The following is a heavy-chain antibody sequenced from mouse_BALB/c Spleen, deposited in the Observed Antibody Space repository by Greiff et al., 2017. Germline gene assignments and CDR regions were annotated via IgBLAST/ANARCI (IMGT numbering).Heavy chain of an antibody. V-gene: IGHV5-6-5*01. CDR1: GFTFSSYA. Sequence: EVKLVESGGGLVKPGGSLKLSCAASGFTFSSYAMSWVRQTPEKRLEWVASISSGGSTYYPDSVKGRFTISRDNARNILYLQMSSLRSEDTAMYYCARVPITTNAMDYWGQGTSVTVSS. CDR2: ISSGGST. D-gene: IGHD2-4*01. J-gene: IGHJ4*01. CDR3: ARVPITTNAMDY.